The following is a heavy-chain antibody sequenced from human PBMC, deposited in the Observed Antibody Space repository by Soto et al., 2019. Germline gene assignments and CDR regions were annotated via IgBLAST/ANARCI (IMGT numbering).Heavy chain of an antibody. CDR3: ATSYGSGYRAFDY. CDR1: GDTFSFYS. CDR2: VNPILSMS. J-gene: IGHJ4*02. Sequence: QVQLVQSGAEVKRPGSSVKVSCKASGDTFSFYSINWVRQAPGLGLEWMGRVNPILSMSNYAQRFQGRVTMTADKSTSTAYMELSGLRSEDTAMYYCATSYGSGYRAFDYWRQGALVTASS. D-gene: IGHD3-10*01. V-gene: IGHV1-69*04.